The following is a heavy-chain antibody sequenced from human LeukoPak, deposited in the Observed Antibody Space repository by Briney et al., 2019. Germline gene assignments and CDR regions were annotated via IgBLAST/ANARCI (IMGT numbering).Heavy chain of an antibody. D-gene: IGHD6-13*01. CDR2: ISSSGSTI. CDR1: GFTFSSYE. J-gene: IGHJ4*02. CDR3: ARVGYSSSWYRKYYFDY. Sequence: AGSRRLSSAASGFTFSSYEMNWVRQVPRKGLEWVSYISSSGSTIYYADSVKGRFTISRDNAKNSLYLQMNSLRAEDTAVYYCARVGYSSSWYRKYYFDYWGQGTLVTVSS. V-gene: IGHV3-48*03.